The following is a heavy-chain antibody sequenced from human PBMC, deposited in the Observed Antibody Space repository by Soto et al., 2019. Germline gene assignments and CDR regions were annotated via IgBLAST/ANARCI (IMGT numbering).Heavy chain of an antibody. J-gene: IGHJ4*02. CDR3: ARDKSGRSSNFDY. CDR1: GGTFSSYT. Sequence: SVKVSCKASGGTFSSYTISWVRQAPGQGLEWMGRINPSHGIAKYAQKFQGRVTITRDKSASTAYMELSSLRSEDTAVYYCARDKSGRSSNFDYWGQGTLVTVSS. D-gene: IGHD3-10*01. V-gene: IGHV1-69*04. CDR2: INPSHGIA.